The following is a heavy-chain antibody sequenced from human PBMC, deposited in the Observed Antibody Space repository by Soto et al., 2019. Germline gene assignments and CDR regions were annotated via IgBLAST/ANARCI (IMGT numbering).Heavy chain of an antibody. J-gene: IGHJ4*02. CDR3: ARDKSTGLFDY. Sequence: QVQLQQWGAGLLKPSETLSLTCAVYGGSFSGYYWTWIRQPPGTGLEWIGEINHSGSTNYNPSLKXLVPISVDTSKNQFSLKLTSVTAADTAVYYCARDKSTGLFDYWGQGTLVTVSS. D-gene: IGHD2-8*02. V-gene: IGHV4-34*01. CDR2: INHSGST. CDR1: GGSFSGYY.